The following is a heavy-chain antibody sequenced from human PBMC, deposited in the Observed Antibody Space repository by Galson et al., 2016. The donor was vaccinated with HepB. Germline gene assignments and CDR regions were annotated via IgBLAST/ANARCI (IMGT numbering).Heavy chain of an antibody. CDR2: ISTSSSYI. CDR1: GFTFSSYS. J-gene: IGHJ3*01. Sequence: SLRLSCAASGFTFSSYSMNWVRQAPGKGLEWVSSISTSSSYIYYADSVKGRFTISRDNAKNSLYLQMDSLRAEDTAVYYCAIFRVGAARGWGQGTMVTVSS. D-gene: IGHD2-21*01. V-gene: IGHV3-21*01. CDR3: AIFRVGAARG.